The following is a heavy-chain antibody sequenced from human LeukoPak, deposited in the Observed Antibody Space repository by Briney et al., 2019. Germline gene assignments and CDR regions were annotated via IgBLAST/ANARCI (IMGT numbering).Heavy chain of an antibody. Sequence: GGSLRLSCAASGFSVSSNHMNWVRQAPGKGLEWVSVFYSDGTTLYADSVKGQFTISRDNSKNTLYLQMNSLRAEDTAAYYCARDSDAVMITGAFDIWGQGTMVTVSS. CDR3: ARDSDAVMITGAFDI. V-gene: IGHV3-53*01. D-gene: IGHD3-16*01. J-gene: IGHJ3*02. CDR1: GFSVSSNH. CDR2: FYSDGTT.